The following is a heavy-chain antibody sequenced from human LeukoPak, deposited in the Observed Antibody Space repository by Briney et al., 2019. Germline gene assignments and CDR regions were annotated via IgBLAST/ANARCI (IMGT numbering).Heavy chain of an antibody. CDR1: GGSFSGYY. J-gene: IGHJ4*02. CDR2: IHFSGTT. D-gene: IGHD2-15*01. Sequence: SETLSLTCAVYGGSFSGYYWSWIRQPPGRGLEWIANIHFSGTTDCNPSLKSRVTISVDTSRNQFSLELRSLTAADTAVYFCARHSASATFPLDYWGQGTLVTVSS. CDR3: ARHSASATFPLDY. V-gene: IGHV4-59*08.